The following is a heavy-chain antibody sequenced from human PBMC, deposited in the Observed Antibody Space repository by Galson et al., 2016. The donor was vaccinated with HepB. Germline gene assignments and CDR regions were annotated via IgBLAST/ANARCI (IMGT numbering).Heavy chain of an antibody. CDR1: GFTFSSYW. D-gene: IGHD1-26*01. J-gene: IGHJ4*02. Sequence: SLRLSCAASGFTFSSYWMTWVRQAPGKGLEWVANIKYDGNEKDYVDSVKGRFTISRDNAKNTLYLQMNSLRVDDTAVYCCAVGGHGDCCGQGTLVTVSS. CDR3: AVGGHGDC. V-gene: IGHV3-7*03. CDR2: IKYDGNEK.